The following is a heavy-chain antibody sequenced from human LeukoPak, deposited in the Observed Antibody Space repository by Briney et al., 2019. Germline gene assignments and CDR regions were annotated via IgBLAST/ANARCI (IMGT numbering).Heavy chain of an antibody. CDR1: GFTLSSYW. CDR3: ARDGGGDSSVDY. D-gene: IGHD6-19*01. J-gene: IGHJ4*02. CDR2: IKQDGSEK. Sequence: GGSLRLSCAASGFTLSSYWMSWVRQAPGKGLEWVANIKQDGSEKYYVDSVKGRFTISRDNAKNSLYLQMNSLRAEDTAVYYCARDGGGDSSVDYWGQGTLVTVSS. V-gene: IGHV3-7*01.